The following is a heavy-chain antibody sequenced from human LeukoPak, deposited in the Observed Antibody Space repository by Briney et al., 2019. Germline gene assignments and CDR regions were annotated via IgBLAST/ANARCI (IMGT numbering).Heavy chain of an antibody. CDR3: ARVAYSSSWYIDS. D-gene: IGHD6-13*01. J-gene: IGHJ4*02. CDR1: GFTFSSYD. V-gene: IGHV3-13*04. Sequence: GGSLRLSCAASGFTFSSYDMHWVRQATGKGLEWGSAIGTAGDTYYPGSVKGRFTISRENAKNSLYLQMNSLRAGDTAVYYCARVAYSSSWYIDSWGQGTLVTVSS. CDR2: IGTAGDT.